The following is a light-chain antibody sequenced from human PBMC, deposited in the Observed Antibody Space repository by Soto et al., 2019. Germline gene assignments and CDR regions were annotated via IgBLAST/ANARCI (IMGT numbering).Light chain of an antibody. V-gene: IGKV1D-12*01. CDR1: QGIRSS. CDR3: LQIDSFLSIT. J-gene: IGKJ5*01. CDR2: GAS. Sequence: DIQMTQSPSSVSASVGDRVTITCRASQGIRSSLAWYQQKPGKAPNLLSYGASTLQSGVPSGLSGSGSGTNFTLTISSLQPQDFATYFCLQIDSFLSITFGQGTRLEIK.